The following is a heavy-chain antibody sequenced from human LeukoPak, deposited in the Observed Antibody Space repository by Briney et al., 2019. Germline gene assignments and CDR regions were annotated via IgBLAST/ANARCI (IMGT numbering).Heavy chain of an antibody. CDR1: GGSLSGYY. D-gene: IGHD6-19*01. CDR2: INHSGST. V-gene: IGHV4-34*01. CDR3: ARGTVAET. Sequence: SETLSLTCAVYGGSLSGYYWRWLRQPPGKGLEGIGEINHSGSTNYKPSLKSRATLSVDPSKNQFSLKLSTVTAADTAVYYCARGTVAETWGQGTLVTVSA. J-gene: IGHJ5*02.